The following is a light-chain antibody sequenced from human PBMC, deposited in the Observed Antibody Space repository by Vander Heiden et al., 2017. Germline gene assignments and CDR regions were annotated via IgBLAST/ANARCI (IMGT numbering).Light chain of an antibody. CDR3: AAWDDSLKAWV. CDR2: SNN. Sequence: QSVLTQPPSASATPGQRVTLSCSGSSSNIGSNAVSWYQQLPGMAPKFLIFSNNQRPSGVPDRFSGSKSGTSASLAISGLQSEDEADYYCAAWDDSLKAWVFGGGTKLTVL. J-gene: IGLJ3*02. CDR1: SSNIGSNA. V-gene: IGLV1-44*01.